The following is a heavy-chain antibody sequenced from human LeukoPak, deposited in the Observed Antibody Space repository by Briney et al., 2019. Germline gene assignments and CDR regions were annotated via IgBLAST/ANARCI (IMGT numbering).Heavy chain of an antibody. D-gene: IGHD3-16*01. Sequence: GGSLRLSCAASGFTFSDYYMNWIRQAPGKGLEWVSYISSSGRTIHYADSVKGRFTISRDNAKNSLYLQMNSLRAEDTAVYYCAREGGVLDFDYWGQGTLVTVSS. J-gene: IGHJ4*02. CDR2: ISSSGRTI. CDR1: GFTFSDYY. V-gene: IGHV3-11*04. CDR3: AREGGVLDFDY.